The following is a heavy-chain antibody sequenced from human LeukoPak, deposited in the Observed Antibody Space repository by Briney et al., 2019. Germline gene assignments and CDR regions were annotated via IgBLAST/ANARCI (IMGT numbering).Heavy chain of an antibody. CDR3: AKDRATRREWELLKSFDY. J-gene: IGHJ4*02. V-gene: IGHV3-11*04. CDR1: GFTLSDYY. CDR2: IISSGSTI. D-gene: IGHD1-26*01. Sequence: PGGSLRLSCAASGFTLSDYYMSWVRQAPGKGLEWVSYIISSGSTIHYADSGRGRFTISRDNAKKSLYLQMHSLRAEDTAVYYCAKDRATRREWELLKSFDYWGQGTLVTVSS.